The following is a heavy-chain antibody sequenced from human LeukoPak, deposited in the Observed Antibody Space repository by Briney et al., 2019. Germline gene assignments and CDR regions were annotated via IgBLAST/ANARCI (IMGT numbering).Heavy chain of an antibody. D-gene: IGHD3-16*02. CDR1: GGSISSGGYY. J-gene: IGHJ4*02. CDR2: IYHSGST. Sequence: SQTLSLSCTVSGGSISSGGYYWSWIRQPPGKGLEWIGSIYHSGSTYYNPSLKSRVTISVDTSKNQFSLKLSSVTAADTAVYYCARDPPSGSYLMFPEHYWGQGTLVTVSS. CDR3: ARDPPSGSYLMFPEHY. V-gene: IGHV4-30-2*03.